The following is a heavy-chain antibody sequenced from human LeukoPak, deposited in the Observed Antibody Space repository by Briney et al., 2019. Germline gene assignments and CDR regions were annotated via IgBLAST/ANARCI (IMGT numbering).Heavy chain of an antibody. CDR2: IRGSGGST. J-gene: IGHJ4*02. V-gene: IGHV3-23*01. CDR3: ARQYGRGSIAVAGFDY. D-gene: IGHD6-19*01. Sequence: GGSLRLSCAASGFTFSSYAMRWVHQAPGKGLEWVSTIRGSGGSTYYADSVKGRFTISRDNSKNTLYLQMNSLRAEDTAVYYCARQYGRGSIAVAGFDYWGQGTLVTVSS. CDR1: GFTFSSYA.